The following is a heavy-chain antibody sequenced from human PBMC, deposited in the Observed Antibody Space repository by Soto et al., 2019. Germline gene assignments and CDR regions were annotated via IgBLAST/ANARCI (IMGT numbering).Heavy chain of an antibody. V-gene: IGHV1-69*12. D-gene: IGHD4-4*01. J-gene: IGHJ4*02. CDR1: GGTFSSYA. Sequence: QVQLVQSGAEVKKPGSSVKVSCKASGGTFSSYAISWVRQAPGQGLEWMGGIIPIFGTANYAQKFQGRVTIXGXVXQSTADRELSSLRSEDTAVYYCARDGGVYDSSPFDYWGQGTLVTVSS. CDR2: IIPIFGTA. CDR3: ARDGGVYDSSPFDY.